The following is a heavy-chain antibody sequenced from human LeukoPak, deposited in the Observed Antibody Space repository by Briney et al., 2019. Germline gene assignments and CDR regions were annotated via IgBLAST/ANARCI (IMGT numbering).Heavy chain of an antibody. CDR1: GFTFTSSA. J-gene: IGHJ3*02. D-gene: IGHD2-15*01. Sequence: EASVKVSCTASGFTFTSSAVQWVRQARGQRLEWIGWIVVGSGNTNYAQKFQERVTITRDMSTSTAYMELSSLRSEDTAVYYCAADLVGYCSGGSCGAFDIWGQGTMVTVSS. V-gene: IGHV1-58*01. CDR2: IVVGSGNT. CDR3: AADLVGYCSGGSCGAFDI.